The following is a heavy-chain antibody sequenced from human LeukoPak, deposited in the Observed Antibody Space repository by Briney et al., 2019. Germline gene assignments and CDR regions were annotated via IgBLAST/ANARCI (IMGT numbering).Heavy chain of an antibody. CDR3: AGDERGAIFGVVIMPFY. CDR1: GFTFSSYA. J-gene: IGHJ4*02. V-gene: IGHV3-23*01. D-gene: IGHD3-3*01. CDR2: ICGSGGST. Sequence: PGGSLRLSCAASGFTFSSYAISSVRQAPGKGLEWVSAICGSGGSTYYADSVHGRFTISRDNSKNTLYLQMNSLRAEDTAVYYCAGDERGAIFGVVIMPFYWGQGTVVTVSS.